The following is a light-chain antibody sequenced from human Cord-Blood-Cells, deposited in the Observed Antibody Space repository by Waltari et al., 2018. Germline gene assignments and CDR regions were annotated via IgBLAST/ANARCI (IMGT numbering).Light chain of an antibody. CDR2: DVS. J-gene: IGLJ2*01. Sequence: QSALTQPASVSGSPGQSITISCTGTSIDVGGSNYATWYQQHPGKAPKLMIYDVSNRPSGVSNRFSGSKSGNTASLTISGLQAEDEADYYCSSYTSSSSVVFGGGTKLTVL. V-gene: IGLV2-14*01. CDR3: SSYTSSSSVV. CDR1: SIDVGGSNY.